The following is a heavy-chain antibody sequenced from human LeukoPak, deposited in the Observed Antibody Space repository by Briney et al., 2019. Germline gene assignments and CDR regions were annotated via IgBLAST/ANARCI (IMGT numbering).Heavy chain of an antibody. Sequence: GASVKVSCKASGYTFTGYYMHWVRQAPGQGLEWMGWINPNSGGTNYAQKFQGRVTMTRDTSISTAYMELSRLRSDDTAVYYCARDGYCSGGSCYLYYYMDVWGKGTTVTVSS. V-gene: IGHV1-2*02. D-gene: IGHD2-15*01. J-gene: IGHJ6*03. CDR3: ARDGYCSGGSCYLYYYMDV. CDR1: GYTFTGYY. CDR2: INPNSGGT.